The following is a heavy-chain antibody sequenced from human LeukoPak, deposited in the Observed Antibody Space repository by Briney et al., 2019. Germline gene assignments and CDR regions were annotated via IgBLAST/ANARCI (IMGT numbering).Heavy chain of an antibody. J-gene: IGHJ6*03. Sequence: GGSLRLSCAASGFTFSSYWMSWVRQAPGKGLEWVANIKQDGSEKYYVDSVKGRFTISRDNSKNSLYLQMNSLRAEDTALYYCAKDFRQQLVPGAYYYYMDVWGKGTTVTVSS. D-gene: IGHD6-13*01. CDR2: IKQDGSEK. V-gene: IGHV3-7*03. CDR1: GFTFSSYW. CDR3: AKDFRQQLVPGAYYYYMDV.